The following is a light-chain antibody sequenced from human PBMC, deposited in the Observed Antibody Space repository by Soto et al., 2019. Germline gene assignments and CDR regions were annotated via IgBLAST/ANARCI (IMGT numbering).Light chain of an antibody. Sequence: QSALTQPRSVSGSPGQSVTISCTGTSSDVGGYNYVSWYQQHPGKAPKLMIYDVSKRPSGVPDRFSGSKSGNTASLTISGLQAEDEAVYYCCSYAGSYVFVTGTKGTVL. CDR3: CSYAGSYV. J-gene: IGLJ1*01. CDR1: SSDVGGYNY. V-gene: IGLV2-11*01. CDR2: DVS.